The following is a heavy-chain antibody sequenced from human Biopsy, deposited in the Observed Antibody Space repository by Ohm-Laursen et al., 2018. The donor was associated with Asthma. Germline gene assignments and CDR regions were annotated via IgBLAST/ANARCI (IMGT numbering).Heavy chain of an antibody. J-gene: IGHJ4*02. D-gene: IGHD3-22*01. CDR2: IYSGGTS. CDR1: GFAVSRDY. V-gene: IGHV3-53*01. Sequence: SLRLSCAALGFAVSRDYMFWVRQAPGKGLEWVSVIYSGGTSHTADSVRGRFTIPRDYSKNTLYLQMHSLRAEDTAVYYCARGDSSNWSHYYFDYWGQGTLVTVSS. CDR3: ARGDSSNWSHYYFDY.